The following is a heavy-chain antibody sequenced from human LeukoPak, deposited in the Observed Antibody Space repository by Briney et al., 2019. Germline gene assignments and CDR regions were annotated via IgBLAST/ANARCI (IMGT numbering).Heavy chain of an antibody. V-gene: IGHV1-2*06. CDR1: GYTFTGYY. CDR2: INPSSGGT. J-gene: IGHJ4*02. Sequence: ASVKVSCKASGYTFTGYYMHWVRQPPGQGVEWMGRINPSSGGTNYAQKFQGRVTMTRDTSISAAYKELSRLRSDDTAVYYCARASLIAVAGTLGYWGQGTLVTVSS. D-gene: IGHD6-19*01. CDR3: ARASLIAVAGTLGY.